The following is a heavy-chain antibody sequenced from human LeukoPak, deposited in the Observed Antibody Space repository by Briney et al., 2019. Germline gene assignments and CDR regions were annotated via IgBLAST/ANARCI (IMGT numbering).Heavy chain of an antibody. Sequence: SETLSLTCGVSGGSITSYYWSWIRQPAGEGLEWLGRIYSSGTTNYNPSLKSRVTMSVDTSKNHFSLKLTSVTAADTAVYYCARENSISTPVTWFDPWGQGTLVTVSS. CDR3: ARENSISTPVTWFDP. V-gene: IGHV4-4*07. D-gene: IGHD1-7*01. J-gene: IGHJ5*02. CDR2: IYSSGTT. CDR1: GGSITSYY.